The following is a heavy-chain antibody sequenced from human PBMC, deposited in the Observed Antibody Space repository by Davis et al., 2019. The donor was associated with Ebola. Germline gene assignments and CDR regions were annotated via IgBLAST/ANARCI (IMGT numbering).Heavy chain of an antibody. CDR1: GYTFTGYY. D-gene: IGHD6-19*01. V-gene: IGHV1-2*02. CDR2: INPNSGGT. J-gene: IGHJ4*02. Sequence: ASVKVSCKASGYTFTGYYMHWVRQAPGQGLEWMGWINPNSGGTNYAQKFQGRVTMTRDTSISTAYMELSRLRSDDTAVYYCARDQAVAGTVDQDYWGQGTLVTVSS. CDR3: ARDQAVAGTVDQDY.